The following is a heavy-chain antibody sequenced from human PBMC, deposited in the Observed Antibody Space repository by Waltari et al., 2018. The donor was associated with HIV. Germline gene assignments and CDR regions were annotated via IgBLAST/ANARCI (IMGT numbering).Heavy chain of an antibody. CDR1: GGSVSSSSYF. D-gene: IGHD1-26*01. V-gene: IGHV4-39*01. Sequence: QLQLQESGPGLVKPSETLSLTCTVSGGSVSSSSYFWGWIRQPPGKGLEWIGRTYYTGSAYSNPSLKSRVTISVDTSKNQFSLKVTSVTAADTAVYYCARHALRVGAAYWNFDLWGRGTLVTVSS. CDR2: TYYTGSA. J-gene: IGHJ2*01. CDR3: ARHALRVGAAYWNFDL.